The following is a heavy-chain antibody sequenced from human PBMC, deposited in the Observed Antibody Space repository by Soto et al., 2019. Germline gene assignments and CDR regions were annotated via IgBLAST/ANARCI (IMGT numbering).Heavy chain of an antibody. Sequence: QVQLQESGPGLVNPSETLSLTCAVSGGSISISNWWSWVRQTPGKGLERIGQIHHSGSTNYSPSLTSRVTISVDKSKNQFSLKMNSVTAADTAVYYCARGGYYFYMDVWGKGTTVTVSS. V-gene: IGHV4-4*02. CDR2: IHHSGST. D-gene: IGHD1-26*01. J-gene: IGHJ6*03. CDR3: ARGGYYFYMDV. CDR1: GGSISISNW.